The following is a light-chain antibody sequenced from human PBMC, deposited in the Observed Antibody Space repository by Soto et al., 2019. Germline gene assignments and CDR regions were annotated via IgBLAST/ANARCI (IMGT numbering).Light chain of an antibody. V-gene: IGLV1-44*01. J-gene: IGLJ2*01. CDR2: NTN. CDR3: AAWDVSLNVVL. CDR1: SSNIGTNT. Sequence: QSVLTQPPSASGTPGQSITISCSGSSSNIGTNTVNWYQQLPGSAPQLLLYNTNQRPSGVPGRFSGSKSGTSASLAISGLQSEDEVDYYCAAWDVSLNVVLFGGGTKVTVL.